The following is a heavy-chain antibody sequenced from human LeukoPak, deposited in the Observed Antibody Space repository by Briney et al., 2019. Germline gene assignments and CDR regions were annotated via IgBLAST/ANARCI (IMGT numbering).Heavy chain of an antibody. D-gene: IGHD3-10*01. CDR2: ISGSGGST. J-gene: IGHJ4*02. CDR1: GFSFSDYS. CDR3: ARITMVRGVGYFDY. Sequence: PGGSLRLSCAASGFSFSDYSMNWVRQAPGKGLEWVSAISGSGGSTYYADSVKGRFTISRDNSKNTLYLQMNSLRAEDTAVYYCARITMVRGVGYFDYWGQGTLVTVSS. V-gene: IGHV3-23*01.